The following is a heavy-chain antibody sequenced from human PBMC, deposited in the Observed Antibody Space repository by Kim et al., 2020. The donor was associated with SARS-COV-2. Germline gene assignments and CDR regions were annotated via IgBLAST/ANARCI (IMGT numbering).Heavy chain of an antibody. V-gene: IGHV3-30*18. CDR1: GFTFSSYG. CDR2: ISYDGSNK. D-gene: IGHD3-3*01. CDR3: AKELNDFWSGSLFDY. Sequence: GGSLRLSCAASGFTFSSYGMHWVRQAPGKGLEWVAVISYDGSNKYYADSVKGRFTISRDNSKNTLYLQMNSLRAEDTAVYYCAKELNDFWSGSLFDYWGQGTLVTVSS. J-gene: IGHJ4*02.